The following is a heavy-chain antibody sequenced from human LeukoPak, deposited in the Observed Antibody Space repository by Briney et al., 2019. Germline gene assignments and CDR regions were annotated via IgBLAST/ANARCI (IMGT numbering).Heavy chain of an antibody. Sequence: SETLSLTCTVSGGSISSSSYYWGWIRQPPGKGLEWIGSIYYSGSTYYNPSLKSRVTISVDTSKNQFSLKLSSVTAADTAVYYCARHHDSSGYWFDRWGQGTLVTVSS. V-gene: IGHV4-39*01. J-gene: IGHJ5*02. D-gene: IGHD3-22*01. CDR2: IYYSGST. CDR1: GGSISSSSYY. CDR3: ARHHDSSGYWFDR.